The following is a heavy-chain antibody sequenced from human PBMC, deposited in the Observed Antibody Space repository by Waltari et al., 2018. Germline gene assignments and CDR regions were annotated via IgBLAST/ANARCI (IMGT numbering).Heavy chain of an antibody. CDR1: GFTFRSSA. CDR3: AKEVDWAGSYCQDY. D-gene: IGHD3-10*01. Sequence: EVQLLESGGGLVQPGGSLRLSCAASGFTFRSSALSWFRQAPGKGLEWVSASSGSGGSTYYADSVKGRFTISRDNSKNTLYLQMNSLRAEDTAVYYCAKEVDWAGSYCQDYWGQGTLVTVSS. J-gene: IGHJ4*02. CDR2: SSGSGGST. V-gene: IGHV3-23*01.